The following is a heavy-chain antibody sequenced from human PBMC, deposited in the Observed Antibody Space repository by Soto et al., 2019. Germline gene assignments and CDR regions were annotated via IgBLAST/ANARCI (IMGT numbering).Heavy chain of an antibody. D-gene: IGHD4-17*01. CDR3: ARDDVGDLWRALDM. J-gene: IGHJ3*02. V-gene: IGHV1-18*04. CDR1: GYTFINYV. CDR2: ITAYNGNT. Sequence: QVQLVQSGTEVRKPGASVKVSCKASGYTFINYVITWVRQAPGQGLEWMGWITAYNGNTNYAESPQGRVTMTTDTSTSTAYMELRSLRSDDTAVYFCARDDVGDLWRALDMWGQGTMLTVSS.